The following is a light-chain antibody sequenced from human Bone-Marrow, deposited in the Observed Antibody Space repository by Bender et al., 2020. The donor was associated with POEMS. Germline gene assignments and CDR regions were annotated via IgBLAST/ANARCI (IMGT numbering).Light chain of an antibody. CDR2: DVS. CDR3: SSWDDSLSGWV. V-gene: IGLV2-8*01. CDR1: SSDVGNYDF. Sequence: QSALTQPPSASGSPGQSVTISCTGSSSDVGNYDFVSWYPQHPGKAPNLMIFDVSKRPSGVPDRFSGSKSGTSASLAISDIQSEDEGDYYCSSWDDSLSGWVFGGGTKLPVL. J-gene: IGLJ3*02.